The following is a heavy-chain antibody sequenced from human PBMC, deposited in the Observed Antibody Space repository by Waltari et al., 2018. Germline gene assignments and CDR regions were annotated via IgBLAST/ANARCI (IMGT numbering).Heavy chain of an antibody. D-gene: IGHD3-10*01. CDR2: IIPILGIA. CDR3: ARVPIITMVRGVIITPDY. J-gene: IGHJ4*02. V-gene: IGHV1-69*02. CDR1: GGTFSSST. Sequence: QVQLVQSGAEVKKPGSSVKVSCKASGGTFSSSTISWVRQAPGQGLEWMGRIIPILGIANYAQKFQGRVTITADKSTSTAYMELSSLRSEDTAVYYCARVPIITMVRGVIITPDYWGQGTLVTVSS.